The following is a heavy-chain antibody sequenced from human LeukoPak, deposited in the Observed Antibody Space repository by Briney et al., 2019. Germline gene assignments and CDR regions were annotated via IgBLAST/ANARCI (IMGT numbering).Heavy chain of an antibody. CDR2: IKSKTDGGTT. CDR3: TTAYYDFWRSAYYFDY. D-gene: IGHD3-3*01. CDR1: GFTFSSHA. Sequence: GGSLRLSCVASGFTFSSHAMSWVRQAPGKGLEWVGRIKSKTDGGTTDYAAPVKGRFTISRDDSKNTLYLQMNSLKPEDTAVYYCTTAYYDFWRSAYYFDYWGQGTLVTVSS. V-gene: IGHV3-15*01. J-gene: IGHJ4*02.